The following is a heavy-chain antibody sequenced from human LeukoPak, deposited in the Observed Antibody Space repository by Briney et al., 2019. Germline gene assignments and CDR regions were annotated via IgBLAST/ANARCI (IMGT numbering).Heavy chain of an antibody. Sequence: GGSLRLSCAAPGFTLNGYWMHWVRQAPGKGLVWVSRINSDGNTTSYADSVKGRFTISRDNSKNTLYLQMNSLRAEDTAVYFCVRVATGSYDWFDPWGQGTLVTVSS. D-gene: IGHD3-10*01. J-gene: IGHJ5*02. V-gene: IGHV3-74*01. CDR2: INSDGNTT. CDR3: VRVATGSYDWFDP. CDR1: GFTLNGYW.